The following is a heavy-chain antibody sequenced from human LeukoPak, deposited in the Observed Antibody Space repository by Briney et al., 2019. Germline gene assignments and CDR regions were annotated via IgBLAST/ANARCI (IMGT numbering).Heavy chain of an antibody. CDR2: IIPIFGTA. Sequence: SVKVSCKASGGTFSSYAISWVRQAPGQGLEWMGGIIPIFGTANYAQKFQGRVTITTDESTSTAYMELSSLRSEDTAVYYCATLGWLDENGNHFDYWGQGTLVTVSS. D-gene: IGHD6-19*01. CDR3: ATLGWLDENGNHFDY. J-gene: IGHJ4*02. CDR1: GGTFSSYA. V-gene: IGHV1-69*05.